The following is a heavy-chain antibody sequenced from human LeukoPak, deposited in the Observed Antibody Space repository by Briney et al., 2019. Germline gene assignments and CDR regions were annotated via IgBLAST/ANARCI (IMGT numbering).Heavy chain of an antibody. CDR1: GGSISSSSYY. V-gene: IGHV4-39*01. J-gene: IGHJ4*02. D-gene: IGHD2-8*01. Sequence: PSETLSLTCTVSGGSISSSSYYWGSIRQPPGKGLEWIESIYYSGSTYYNPSLKSRVTISVDTSKNQFSLKLSSVTAADTAVYYCARHLRCCTNGVCYTPVGSDYWGQGTLVTVSS. CDR2: IYYSGST. CDR3: ARHLRCCTNGVCYTPVGSDY.